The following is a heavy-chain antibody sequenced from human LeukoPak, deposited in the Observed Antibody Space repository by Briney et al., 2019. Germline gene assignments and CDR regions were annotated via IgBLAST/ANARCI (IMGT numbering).Heavy chain of an antibody. CDR3: TRGTRRDGYNAVQYY. Sequence: GGSLRLSCTASGFTFGDYAMSWVRQAPGKGREWVGFIRSKACGGTTEYAASVKGRFTISRDDSKSIAYLQMNSLKTEDTAVYYCTRGTRRDGYNAVQYYWGQGTLVTVSS. CDR2: IRSKACGGTT. CDR1: GFTFGDYA. J-gene: IGHJ4*02. V-gene: IGHV3-49*04. D-gene: IGHD5-24*01.